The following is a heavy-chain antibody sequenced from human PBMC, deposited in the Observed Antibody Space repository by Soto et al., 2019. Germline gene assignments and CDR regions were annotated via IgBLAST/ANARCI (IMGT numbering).Heavy chain of an antibody. J-gene: IGHJ5*02. Sequence: GGSLRLSCAASGFTFSSHAMSWVRQVPGKGLEWVSAISDSGGSTYYADSVKGRFTISRDNSKNILYLQMNSLRAEDTAVYYCAKGRYGDYGSFDPWGQGALVTVSS. CDR1: GFTFSSHA. V-gene: IGHV3-23*01. CDR3: AKGRYGDYGSFDP. D-gene: IGHD4-17*01. CDR2: ISDSGGST.